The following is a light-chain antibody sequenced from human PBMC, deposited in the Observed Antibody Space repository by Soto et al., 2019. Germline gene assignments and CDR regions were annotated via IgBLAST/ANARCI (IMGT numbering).Light chain of an antibody. CDR1: SGHSSYA. CDR3: QTWGTGILV. Sequence: QPVLTQSPSASASLGASVKLTCTLRSGHSSYAIAWHQQQPEKGPRFLMRLNSDGSHNKGDGIPDRFSGSSSGAERHLTISSLQSEDEADYYCQTWGTGILVFGGGTKLTVL. V-gene: IGLV4-69*01. J-gene: IGLJ2*01. CDR2: LNSDGSH.